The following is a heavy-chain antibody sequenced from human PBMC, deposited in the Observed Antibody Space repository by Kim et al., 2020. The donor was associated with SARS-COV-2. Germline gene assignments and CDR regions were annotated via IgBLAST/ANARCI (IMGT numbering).Heavy chain of an antibody. Sequence: SVKVSCKASGGTFSSYAISWVRQAPGQGLEWMGGIIPIFGTANYAQKFQGRVTITADESTSTAYMELSSLRSEDTAVYYCARDRAEAARPDSVYYYYYYGMDVWGQGTTVTVSS. CDR2: IIPIFGTA. CDR3: ARDRAEAARPDSVYYYYYYGMDV. J-gene: IGHJ6*02. V-gene: IGHV1-69*13. D-gene: IGHD6-6*01. CDR1: GGTFSSYA.